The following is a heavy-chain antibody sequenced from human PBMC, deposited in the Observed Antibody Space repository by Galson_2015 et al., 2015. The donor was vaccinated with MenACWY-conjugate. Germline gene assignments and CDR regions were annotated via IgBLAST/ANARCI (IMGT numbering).Heavy chain of an antibody. CDR2: IHWDDDK. Sequence: EWLALIHWDDDKRYSPSLKSRLTITKGTSKNQVVLTMANMDPVDTATYYCAHLFYYDSSGYYRYFDLWGRGTLVTVSS. V-gene: IGHV2-5*02. D-gene: IGHD3-22*01. CDR3: AHLFYYDSSGYYRYFDL. J-gene: IGHJ2*01.